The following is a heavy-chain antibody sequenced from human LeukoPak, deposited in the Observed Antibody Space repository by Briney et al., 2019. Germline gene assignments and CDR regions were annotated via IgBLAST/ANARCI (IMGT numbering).Heavy chain of an antibody. CDR2: IYYSGST. CDR3: ARAWGDSSSWYAETNAFDI. Sequence: PSETLSLTCTVSGGSISGYYWSWIRQPPGKGREWSGYIYYSGSTNYNPSLKSRVTISVDMSKNQFSLKLSSVTAADTAVYYCARAWGDSSSWYAETNAFDIWGQGTMVTVSS. CDR1: GGSISGYY. V-gene: IGHV4-59*01. J-gene: IGHJ3*02. D-gene: IGHD6-13*01.